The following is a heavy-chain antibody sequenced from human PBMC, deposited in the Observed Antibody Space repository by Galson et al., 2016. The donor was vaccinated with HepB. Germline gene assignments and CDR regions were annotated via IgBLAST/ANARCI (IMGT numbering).Heavy chain of an antibody. CDR1: GFTISSYG. CDR3: ARDRFCSNTRCYGWLDP. V-gene: IGHV3-33*08. Sequence: SLRLSCAASGFTISSYGIHWVRQVPGKALEWVALIWHDGSNKFYADSVKSRFTTSRDNSKNTLYLQMNSLTVEDTAVYYCARDRFCSNTRCYGWLDPWGQGTLVTVSS. J-gene: IGHJ5*02. CDR2: IWHDGSNK. D-gene: IGHD2-2*01.